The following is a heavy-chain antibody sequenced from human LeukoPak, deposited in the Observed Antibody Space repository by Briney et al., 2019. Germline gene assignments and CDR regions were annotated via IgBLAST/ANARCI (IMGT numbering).Heavy chain of an antibody. CDR2: INAGNGNT. D-gene: IGHD3-3*01. J-gene: IGHJ5*02. CDR3: ARGPRFLEWLSWFDP. CDR1: GYTFTSYA. Sequence: ASVKVSCKASGYTFTSYAMHWVRQAPGQRLEWMGWINAGNGNTKYSQKFQGRVTITRDTSASTAYMELSSLRSEDTAVYYCARGPRFLEWLSWFDPRGQGTLVTVSS. V-gene: IGHV1-3*01.